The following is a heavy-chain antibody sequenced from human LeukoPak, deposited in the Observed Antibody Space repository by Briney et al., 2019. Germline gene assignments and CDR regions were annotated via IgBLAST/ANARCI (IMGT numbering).Heavy chain of an antibody. V-gene: IGHV3-30*18. J-gene: IGHJ4*02. CDR3: AKDENDILTGSDY. D-gene: IGHD3-9*01. CDR1: GFPFSNYG. Sequence: GGSLRLSCAASGFPFSNYGMHWVRQAPGKGLEWVAVISYDGNYKYCADSVKGRFTISRDNSKNTLYLQMNSLRAEDTAVYYCAKDENDILTGSDYWGQGTLVTVSS. CDR2: ISYDGNYK.